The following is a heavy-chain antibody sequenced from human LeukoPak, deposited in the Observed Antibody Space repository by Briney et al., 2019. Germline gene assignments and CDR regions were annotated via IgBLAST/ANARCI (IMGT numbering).Heavy chain of an antibody. CDR3: AREYYDNSGGEDAFDI. J-gene: IGHJ3*02. V-gene: IGHV3-53*01. CDR1: GFTVSSNY. D-gene: IGHD3-22*01. Sequence: QPGGSLRLSCAAPGFTVSSNYMNWVRQAPGKGLEWVSVIYSGGSTFYADSVEGRFTISRDNSNNTLYLQMNSLRAEDTAMYYCAREYYDNSGGEDAFDIWGPGTMVTVSS. CDR2: IYSGGST.